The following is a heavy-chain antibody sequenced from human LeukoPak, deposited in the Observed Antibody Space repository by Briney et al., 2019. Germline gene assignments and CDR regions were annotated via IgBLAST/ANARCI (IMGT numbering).Heavy chain of an antibody. J-gene: IGHJ4*02. CDR3: ARDGGYQQLADY. Sequence: GASVKVSCKASGGTFSSYAISWVRQAPGQGLEWMGGIIPIFGTANYAQKLQGRVTITADKSTSTAYMELSSLRSEDTAVYYCARDGGYQQLADYWGQGTLVTVSS. CDR1: GGTFSSYA. CDR2: IIPIFGTA. D-gene: IGHD6-13*01. V-gene: IGHV1-69*06.